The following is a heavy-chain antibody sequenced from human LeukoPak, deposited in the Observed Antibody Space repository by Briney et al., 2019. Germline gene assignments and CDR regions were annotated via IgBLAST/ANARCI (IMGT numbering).Heavy chain of an antibody. D-gene: IGHD6-19*01. Sequence: GGSLRLSCAASGFTFSSYSMNWVRQAPGKGLEWVSSISSSSSYIYYADSVKGRFTISRDNAKNSLYLQMNSLRAEDTALYYCAKDVQWLVSYYFDYWGQGTLVTVSS. J-gene: IGHJ4*02. CDR3: AKDVQWLVSYYFDY. V-gene: IGHV3-21*04. CDR1: GFTFSSYS. CDR2: ISSSSSYI.